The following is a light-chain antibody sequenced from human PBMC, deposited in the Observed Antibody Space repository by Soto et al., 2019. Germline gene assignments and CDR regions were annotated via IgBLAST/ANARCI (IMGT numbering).Light chain of an antibody. CDR3: QQYGNSPWT. CDR2: QTS. Sequence: EIVLTQSPATLSSFPGDRVTLSCRASQYINTRLAWYQHRPGQAPRLLIYQTSLRAAGIPDRFSGSGSGTDFTLTISRLEPEDFAVYYCQQYGNSPWTFGQGTKVDI. J-gene: IGKJ1*01. CDR1: QYINTR. V-gene: IGKV3-20*01.